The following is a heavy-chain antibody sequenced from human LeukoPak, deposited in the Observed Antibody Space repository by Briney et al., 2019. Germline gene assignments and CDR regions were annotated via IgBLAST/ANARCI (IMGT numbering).Heavy chain of an antibody. Sequence: PGGSLRLSCAASGFTFSSYNMNWVRQAPGKGLEWVSSITSTSTYIYYGDSVKGRFTTSRDNAKNSLFLQMHSLRAEDTAVYYCARVDNNGLYSEYFDHWGQGTLVTVSS. J-gene: IGHJ1*01. CDR3: ARVDNNGLYSEYFDH. CDR2: ITSTSTYI. D-gene: IGHD6-19*01. V-gene: IGHV3-21*01. CDR1: GFTFSSYN.